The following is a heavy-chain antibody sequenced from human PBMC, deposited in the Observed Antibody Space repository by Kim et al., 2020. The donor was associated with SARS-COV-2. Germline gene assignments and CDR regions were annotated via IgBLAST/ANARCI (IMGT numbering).Heavy chain of an antibody. Sequence: SETLSLTCTVSGGSISSYYWSWIRQPPGKGLEWIGYIYYSGSTHYNPSLKSRVTISVDTSKNQFSLKLSSVTAADTAVYYCARVTSASDYGDSYYYYSYGMDVWGQGTTGTVSS. CDR1: GGSISSYY. CDR2: IYYSGST. V-gene: IGHV4-59*13. J-gene: IGHJ6*02. CDR3: ARVTSASDYGDSYYYYSYGMDV. D-gene: IGHD4-17*01.